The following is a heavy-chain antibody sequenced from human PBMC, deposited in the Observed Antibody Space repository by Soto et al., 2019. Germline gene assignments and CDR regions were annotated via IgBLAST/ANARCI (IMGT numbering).Heavy chain of an antibody. CDR3: ARHTPAISISDH. J-gene: IGHJ4*02. Sequence: PSETLSLTCTVSGGSISSSSYYWGWIRQPPGKGLEWIGSIYYSGSTYYNPSLKSRVTISVDTSKNQFSLKLSSVTAAYTAVYYCARHTPAISISDHWGQGTLVTVSS. CDR2: IYYSGST. D-gene: IGHD2-15*01. CDR1: GGSISSSSYY. V-gene: IGHV4-39*01.